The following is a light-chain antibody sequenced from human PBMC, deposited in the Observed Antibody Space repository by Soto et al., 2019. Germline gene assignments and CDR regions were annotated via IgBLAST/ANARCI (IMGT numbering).Light chain of an antibody. CDR2: GAS. CDR1: QSVSTY. V-gene: IGKV3-11*01. J-gene: IGKJ2*01. Sequence: EIVLTQSPVTLSLSPGERATLSCRASQSVSTYLAWYQQKPGQAPRLLIYGASNRATGVPARFSGSGSGTDFTLSISSLELEDFAVYYCQQRSDWRYTFGQGTKLEI. CDR3: QQRSDWRYT.